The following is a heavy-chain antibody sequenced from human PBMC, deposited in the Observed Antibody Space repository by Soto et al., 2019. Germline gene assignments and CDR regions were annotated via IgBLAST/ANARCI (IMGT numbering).Heavy chain of an antibody. CDR2: IYHSGST. CDR1: GGSISSGGYS. D-gene: IGHD2-15*01. Sequence: QLQLQESGSGLVKPSQTLSLTCAVSGGSISSGGYSWSWIRQPPGKGLEWIGYIYHSGSTYYNPSPKGQVTISVDRSTNQFSLKLSSVTAADTAVYYCARGQVVAAQHWGQGTLVTVAS. CDR3: ARGQVVAAQH. J-gene: IGHJ4*02. V-gene: IGHV4-30-2*01.